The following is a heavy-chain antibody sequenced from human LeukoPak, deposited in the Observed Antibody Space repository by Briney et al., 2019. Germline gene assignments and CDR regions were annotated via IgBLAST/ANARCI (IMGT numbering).Heavy chain of an antibody. CDR1: GGSISSYY. J-gene: IGHJ5*02. D-gene: IGHD2-2*01. CDR2: IYTSGST. Sequence: SETLSLTCTVSGGSISSYYWSWIRQPAGKGLEWIGRIYTSGSTNYNPSLKSRVTMSVDTSKNQFPLKLSSVTAADTAVYYCAREVGLGYCSSTSCFRFDPWGQGTLVTVSS. CDR3: AREVGLGYCSSTSCFRFDP. V-gene: IGHV4-4*07.